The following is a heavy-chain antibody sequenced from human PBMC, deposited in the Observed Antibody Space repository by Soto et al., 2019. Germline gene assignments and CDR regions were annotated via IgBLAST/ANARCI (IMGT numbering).Heavy chain of an antibody. CDR1: GYTFTSYA. D-gene: IGHD6-19*01. Sequence: QVQLVQSGAEVKKPGASVKVSCKASGYTFTSYAIHWVRQAPGQRLEWMGWINAGNGNTKYSQKFQDRVTITRDTCASTAYMELSSLRSEDTAVYYCARDLGGWPEYWGQGTLVTVSS. CDR3: ARDLGGWPEY. J-gene: IGHJ4*02. CDR2: INAGNGNT. V-gene: IGHV1-3*01.